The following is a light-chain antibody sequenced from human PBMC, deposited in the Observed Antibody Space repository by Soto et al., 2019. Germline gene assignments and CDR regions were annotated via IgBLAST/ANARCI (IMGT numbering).Light chain of an antibody. CDR1: QSISNY. Sequence: EIVLTQSPATLSLSPGERATLSCRASQSISNYLAWYQQKPGQAPRLLIYDASTRATGIPARFSGSGSGTDFTLTISSLEPEDFAVYYCQHRSYWYPFGQGTKLEIK. CDR2: DAS. CDR3: QHRSYWYP. J-gene: IGKJ2*01. V-gene: IGKV3-11*01.